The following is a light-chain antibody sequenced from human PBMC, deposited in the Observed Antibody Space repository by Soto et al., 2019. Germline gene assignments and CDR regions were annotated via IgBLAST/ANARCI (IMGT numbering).Light chain of an antibody. V-gene: IGKV1-5*03. CDR2: KAS. J-gene: IGKJ1*01. CDR1: QSISVW. Sequence: DIQMTQSPSTLSASVVDRVTITFRASQSISVWLAWYQQKAGKAPNLLIYKASRLESGVPSRFSGSGSETEFTLTISGLQPGDSATYYCQQYNSYSPTFGQGTKVDIK. CDR3: QQYNSYSPT.